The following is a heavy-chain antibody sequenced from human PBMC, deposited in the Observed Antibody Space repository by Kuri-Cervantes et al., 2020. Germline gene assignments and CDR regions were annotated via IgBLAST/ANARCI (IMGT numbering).Heavy chain of an antibody. CDR3: AKVFHYYYGMDV. V-gene: IGHV3-7*01. Sequence: GESLKISCAASGFTFSSYWMSWVRQAPGKGLEWVANIKQDGSEKYYVDSVKGRFTISRDNAKNSLYLQMNSLRAEDTAVYYCAKVFHYYYGMDVWGQGTTVTVSS. CDR1: GFTFSSYW. CDR2: IKQDGSEK. J-gene: IGHJ6*02.